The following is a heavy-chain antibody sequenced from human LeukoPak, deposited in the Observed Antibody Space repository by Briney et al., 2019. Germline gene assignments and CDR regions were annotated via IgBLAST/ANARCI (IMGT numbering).Heavy chain of an antibody. J-gene: IGHJ4*02. CDR3: ASFNDYGDLDY. CDR1: GGSISSGGYS. CDR2: IYHSGST. Sequence: PSETLSLTCAVSGGSISSGGYSWSWIRQPPGKGLEWIGYIYHSGSTYYNPSLKSRVTISVDRSKNQFSLKLSSATAADTAVYYCASFNDYGDLDYWGQGTLVTVSS. D-gene: IGHD4-17*01. V-gene: IGHV4-30-2*01.